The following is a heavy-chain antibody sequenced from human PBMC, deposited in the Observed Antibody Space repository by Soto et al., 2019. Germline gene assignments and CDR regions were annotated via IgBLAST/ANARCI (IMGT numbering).Heavy chain of an antibody. Sequence: SETLSLTCAVSGYSISSGYYWGWIRQPPGKGLEWIGSIYHSGNTYYNPSLKSRVTISVDTSKNQFSLKLSSVTAADTAVYYCARLISLFDYWGQGTLVTVSS. CDR2: IYHSGNT. CDR3: ARLISLFDY. CDR1: GYSISSGYY. V-gene: IGHV4-38-2*01. J-gene: IGHJ4*02. D-gene: IGHD3-16*01.